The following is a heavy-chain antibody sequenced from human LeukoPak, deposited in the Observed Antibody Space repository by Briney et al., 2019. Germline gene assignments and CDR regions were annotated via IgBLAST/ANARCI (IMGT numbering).Heavy chain of an antibody. CDR2: IRSSGSTI. V-gene: IGHV3-11*04. D-gene: IGHD3-16*01. CDR1: GFTFSDYY. J-gene: IGHJ4*02. Sequence: GRCLRLSRAASGFTFSDYYMSWVRQAPGKGLEWVTYIRSSGSTIYYADPVKGRYTLSRDNAKNSHYLQMNSLRAEDTAVYYCATLGGEHFDYWGQGTLVTVSS. CDR3: ATLGGEHFDY.